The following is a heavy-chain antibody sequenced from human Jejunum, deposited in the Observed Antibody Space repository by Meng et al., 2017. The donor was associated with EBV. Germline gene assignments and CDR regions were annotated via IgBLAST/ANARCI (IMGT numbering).Heavy chain of an antibody. Sequence: PLQESGPGLVKPSETLCLTCTVSGGSVNSGNVYWSWIRQPPGKGLEWIGYIYYSGSTNYIPSLKSRVTISLDTSKNQFSLKLSSVTAADTAVYYCAGLRYSGYDRAFDYWGQGALVTVSS. V-gene: IGHV4-61*01. CDR1: GGSVNSGNVY. CDR3: AGLRYSGYDRAFDY. J-gene: IGHJ4*02. D-gene: IGHD5-12*01. CDR2: IYYSGST.